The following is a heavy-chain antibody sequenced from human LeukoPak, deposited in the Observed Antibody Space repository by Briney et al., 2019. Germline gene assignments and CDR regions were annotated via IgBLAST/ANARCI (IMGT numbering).Heavy chain of an antibody. CDR3: ARDPGYSSSWGRTNWFDP. CDR2: IFYSGST. Sequence: SETLSLTCTVSGGSISTSNYYWGWIRQPPGKGLEWIGNIFYSGSTYYSPSLRSRVTISLDTSRNQFSLKLSSVTAADTAVYYCARDPGYSSSWGRTNWFDPWGQGTLVTVSS. CDR1: GGSISTSNYY. V-gene: IGHV4-39*07. J-gene: IGHJ5*02. D-gene: IGHD6-13*01.